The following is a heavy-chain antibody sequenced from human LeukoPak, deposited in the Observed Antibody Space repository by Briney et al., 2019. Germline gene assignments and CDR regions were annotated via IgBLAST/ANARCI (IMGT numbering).Heavy chain of an antibody. CDR2: IYPRDGST. CDR1: GYTFTSNY. J-gene: IGHJ4*02. CDR3: ARDQEGFDY. V-gene: IGHV1-46*01. Sequence: ASVKVSCKASGYTFTSNYIRWVRQAPGQGLEWMGMIYPRDGSTSYAQKFQGRVTVTRDTSTSTVHMVLSGLRSEDTAVYYCARDQEGFDYWGQGTLVTVSS.